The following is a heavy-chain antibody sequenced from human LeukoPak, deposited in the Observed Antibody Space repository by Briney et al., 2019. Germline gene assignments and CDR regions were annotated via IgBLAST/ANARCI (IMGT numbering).Heavy chain of an antibody. V-gene: IGHV3-7*01. Sequence: GGSLRLSCAASGFTFSTYWMSWVRQAPGKGLEWVANIRQDGSEKHYVDSVKGRFSISRDNAKNSVYLQMSSLRADDTAYYYCARGSGYKWLDSWGQGTLVTVSS. CDR1: GFTFSTYW. CDR3: ARGSGYKWLDS. CDR2: IRQDGSEK. D-gene: IGHD3-10*01. J-gene: IGHJ5*01.